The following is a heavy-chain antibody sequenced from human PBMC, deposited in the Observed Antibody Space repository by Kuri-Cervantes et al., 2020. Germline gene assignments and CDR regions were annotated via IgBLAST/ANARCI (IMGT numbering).Heavy chain of an antibody. D-gene: IGHD6-19*01. CDR2: ISWNSGSI. Sequence: LSLTCAASGFTFSDYYMSWIRQAPGKGLEWVSGISWNSGSIGYADSVKGRFTISRDNAKNSLYLQMNSLRAEDTALYYCAKDVAVAGLYYFDYWGQGTLVTVSS. CDR3: AKDVAVAGLYYFDY. V-gene: IGHV3-9*01. J-gene: IGHJ4*02. CDR1: GFTFSDYY.